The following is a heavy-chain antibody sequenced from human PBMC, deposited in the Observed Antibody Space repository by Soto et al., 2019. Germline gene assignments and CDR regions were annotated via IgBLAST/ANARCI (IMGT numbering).Heavy chain of an antibody. V-gene: IGHV3-30-3*01. CDR1: GFTFSSYA. D-gene: IGHD5-12*01. CDR3: ARVRDGYNSGYFDY. CDR2: ISYDGSNK. J-gene: IGHJ4*02. Sequence: PGGSLRLSCAASGFTFSSYAMHWVRQAPGKGLEWVAVISYDGSNKYYADSVKGRFTISRDNSKNTLYLQMNSPRAEDTAVYYCARVRDGYNSGYFDYWGQGTLVTVSS.